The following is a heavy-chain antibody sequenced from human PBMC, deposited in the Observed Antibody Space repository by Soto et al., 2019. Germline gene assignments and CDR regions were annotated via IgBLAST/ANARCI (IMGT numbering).Heavy chain of an antibody. CDR3: ARDVPYYYDNSDYRGSNGMDV. Sequence: GGSLLSCAASRFTFSNYAMHWVRQAPGKGLEWVALISYDGSNIYFADSVKGRFTISRDNSKNTLSLQMNSLRPEDTAIYYCARDVPYYYDNSDYRGSNGMDVWGQGTTVTVSS. CDR2: ISYDGSNI. J-gene: IGHJ6*02. D-gene: IGHD3-22*01. CDR1: RFTFSNYA. V-gene: IGHV3-30-3*01.